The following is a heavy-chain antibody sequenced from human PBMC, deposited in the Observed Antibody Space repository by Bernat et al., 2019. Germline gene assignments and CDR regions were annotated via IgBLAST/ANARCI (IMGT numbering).Heavy chain of an antibody. CDR3: AKDIGYCSGGSCYYYYYGMDV. V-gene: IGHV3-9*01. D-gene: IGHD2-15*01. CDR1: GFTFDDYA. Sequence: VQLVESGGGLVQPGRSLRLSCAASGFTFDDYAMHWVRQAPGKGLEWVSGISWNSGSIGYADSVKGRFTISRDNAKNSLYLQMNSLRAEDTALYYCAKDIGYCSGGSCYYYYYGMDVWGQGTTVTVSS. CDR2: ISWNSGSI. J-gene: IGHJ6*02.